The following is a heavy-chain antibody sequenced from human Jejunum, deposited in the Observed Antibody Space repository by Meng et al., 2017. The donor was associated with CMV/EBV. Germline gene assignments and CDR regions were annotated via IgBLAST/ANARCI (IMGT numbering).Heavy chain of an antibody. CDR3: AKGPAAGHLDY. J-gene: IGHJ4*02. V-gene: IGHV3-30*02. CDR1: GFTFSSYA. D-gene: IGHD6-13*01. CDR2: IRFDGSDQ. Sequence: CAASGFTFSSYAMNWVRQAPGKGLEWVAFIRFDGSDQFYTDSVKGRFTISRDDSKNTFFLQMNSLRPEDTAVYYCAKGPAAGHLDYWGQGTLVTVSS.